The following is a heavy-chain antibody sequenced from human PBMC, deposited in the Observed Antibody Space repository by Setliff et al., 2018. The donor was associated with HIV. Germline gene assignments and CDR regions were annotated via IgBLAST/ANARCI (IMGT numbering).Heavy chain of an antibody. CDR2: ISAYNGNT. CDR1: GYTFTSYY. J-gene: IGHJ4*02. CDR3: ASRSSGYLFDY. D-gene: IGHD3-22*01. V-gene: IGHV1-18*04. Sequence: ASVKVSCKASGYTFTSYYLHWVRQAPGQGLEWMGWISAYNGNTNYAQKFQGRVTMTRDTSTNTAYMELSSLRSEDTAVYYCASRSSGYLFDYWGQGTLVTVSS.